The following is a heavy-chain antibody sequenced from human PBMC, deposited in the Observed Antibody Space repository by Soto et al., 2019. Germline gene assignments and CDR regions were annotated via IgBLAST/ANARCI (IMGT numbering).Heavy chain of an antibody. V-gene: IGHV3-15*01. CDR1: GFTFSNAW. J-gene: IGHJ4*02. Sequence: EVQLVESGGGLVKPGGSLRLSCAASGFTFSNAWMSWVRQAPGKGLEWVGRIKSKTDGGTTDYAAPVKGRFTISRDDSKNTLYLQMNSLKTEDTAVYYCTKDKSETTATSSFDYWGQGTLVTVSS. CDR2: IKSKTDGGTT. CDR3: TKDKSETTATSSFDY. D-gene: IGHD4-4*01.